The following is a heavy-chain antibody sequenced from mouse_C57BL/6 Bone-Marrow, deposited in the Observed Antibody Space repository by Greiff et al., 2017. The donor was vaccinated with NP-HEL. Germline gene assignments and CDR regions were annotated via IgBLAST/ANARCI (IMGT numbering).Heavy chain of an antibody. CDR3: ARWGRYYGSSPYWSFDV. Sequence: QVQLQQSGAELARPGASVKLSCKASGYTFTSYGISWVKQRTGQGLEWIGEIYPRSGNTYYNEKFKGKATLTADKCSSTAYMELRSLTSEDSAVYFCARWGRYYGSSPYWSFDVWGTGTTVTVSS. J-gene: IGHJ1*03. CDR2: IYPRSGNT. D-gene: IGHD1-1*01. V-gene: IGHV1-81*01. CDR1: GYTFTSYG.